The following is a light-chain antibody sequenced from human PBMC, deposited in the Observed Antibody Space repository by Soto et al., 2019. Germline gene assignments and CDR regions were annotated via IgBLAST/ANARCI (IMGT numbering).Light chain of an antibody. CDR1: QSVSSY. V-gene: IGKV3-11*01. CDR3: QQYGSSGT. Sequence: EIVLTQSTATLSLSPGERATLSCSASQSVSSYLAWYQQKPGQAPRLLIYDASNRATGIPARFSGSGSGTDFTLTISSLEPEDFAVYYCQQYGSSGTFGQGTKVDIK. J-gene: IGKJ1*01. CDR2: DAS.